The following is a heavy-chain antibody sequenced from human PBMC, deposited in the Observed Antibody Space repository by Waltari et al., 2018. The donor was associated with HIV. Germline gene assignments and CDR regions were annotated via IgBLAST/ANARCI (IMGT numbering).Heavy chain of an antibody. J-gene: IGHJ5*01. CDR3: ARGALGHSSSIDS. CDR2: IQHSGSP. V-gene: IGHV4-4*02. Sequence: QVQLQESGPGLVKPSGTLSLTCAVSGDSINSSDWWSWVRQPPGRGLEVIGEIQHSGSPNYNPSRKRRGTISVDNSQIQFSLTLNSVTAADTAVYYCARGALGHSSSIDSWSQGTLVTVSS. D-gene: IGHD6-6*01. CDR1: GDSINSSDW.